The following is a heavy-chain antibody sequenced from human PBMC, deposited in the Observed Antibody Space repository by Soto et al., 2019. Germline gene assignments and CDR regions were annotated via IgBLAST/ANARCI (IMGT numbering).Heavy chain of an antibody. CDR1: GFTFSSYA. D-gene: IGHD3-9*01. CDR3: AKDRDWLSPQYYFDY. J-gene: IGHJ4*02. CDR2: ISGSGGST. Sequence: PGGSLRLSCAASGFTFSSYAMSWVRQAPGKGLEWVSAISGSGGSTYYADSVKGRFSISRDNSKNTLYLQMNSLRAEDTAVYYCAKDRDWLSPQYYFDYWGQGTLVTVSS. V-gene: IGHV3-23*01.